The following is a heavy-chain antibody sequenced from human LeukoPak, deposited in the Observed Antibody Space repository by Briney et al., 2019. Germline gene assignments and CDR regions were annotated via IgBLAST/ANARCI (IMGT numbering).Heavy chain of an antibody. CDR3: ARVRYSGYDKRYYFDY. Sequence: GGSLRLSCAASGFTFSDYYMSWIRQAPGKGLEWVSYISSSGSTIYYADSVKGRFTISRDNAKNSLYLQMNSLRAEDTAVYYCARVRYSGYDKRYYFDYWGQGTLVTVSS. CDR2: ISSSGSTI. V-gene: IGHV3-11*04. D-gene: IGHD5-12*01. CDR1: GFTFSDYY. J-gene: IGHJ4*02.